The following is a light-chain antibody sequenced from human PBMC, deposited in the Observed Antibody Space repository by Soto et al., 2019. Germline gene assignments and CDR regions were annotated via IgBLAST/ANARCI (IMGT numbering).Light chain of an antibody. CDR3: QQYYSTPFT. V-gene: IGKV4-1*01. J-gene: IGKJ4*01. Sequence: DFVMTQSPDSLTVSLGERATINCKSSQSVLWSNNKNYLAWYQQKPGQPPKLLIYWASTRESGVPDRVSGSGSGTDFTLASSSLQAEDVAVYYCQQYYSTPFTFGGGTKVDIK. CDR2: WAS. CDR1: QSVLWSNNKNY.